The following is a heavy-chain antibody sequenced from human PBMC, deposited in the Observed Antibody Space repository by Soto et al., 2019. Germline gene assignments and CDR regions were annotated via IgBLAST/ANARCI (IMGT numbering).Heavy chain of an antibody. Sequence: ASVKVSCKASGYSFTDYHIHWVRQAPGKGLEWMGGFDPEDGETIYAQKFQGRVTMTEDTSTDTAYMELSSLRSEDTAVYYCATVAIGQPFDYWGQGTLVTVSS. D-gene: IGHD2-21*01. V-gene: IGHV1-24*01. J-gene: IGHJ4*02. CDR3: ATVAIGQPFDY. CDR1: GYSFTDYH. CDR2: FDPEDGET.